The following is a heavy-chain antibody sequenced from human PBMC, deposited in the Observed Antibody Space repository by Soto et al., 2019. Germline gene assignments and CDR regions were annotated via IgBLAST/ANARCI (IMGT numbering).Heavy chain of an antibody. V-gene: IGHV3-53*01. J-gene: IGHJ3*02. CDR3: ARNYDSAAGGAFDI. Sequence: EVQLVESGGGLIQPGGSLRLSCAASGFTVSSNYMSWVRQAPGKGLEWVSVIYSGGSTYYADSLKGRFTISRDNSKDTPNLQMNSLRAEETAVYYCARNYDSAAGGAFDIWGQGKMVTVSS. CDR1: GFTVSSNY. D-gene: IGHD3-22*01. CDR2: IYSGGST.